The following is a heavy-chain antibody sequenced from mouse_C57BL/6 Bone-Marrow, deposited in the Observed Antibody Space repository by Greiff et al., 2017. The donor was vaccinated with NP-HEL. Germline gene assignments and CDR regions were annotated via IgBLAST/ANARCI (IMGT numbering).Heavy chain of an antibody. CDR2: IYPGDGDT. J-gene: IGHJ1*03. CDR3: ARRSPITTVVASYWYFDV. CDR1: GYAFSSSW. Sequence: QVQLKESGPELVKPGASVKISCKASGYAFSSSWMNWVKQRPGKGLEWIGRIYPGDGDTNYNGKFKGKATLTADKSSSTAYMQLSSLTSEDSAVYFCARRSPITTVVASYWYFDVWGTGTTVTVSS. V-gene: IGHV1-82*01. D-gene: IGHD1-1*01.